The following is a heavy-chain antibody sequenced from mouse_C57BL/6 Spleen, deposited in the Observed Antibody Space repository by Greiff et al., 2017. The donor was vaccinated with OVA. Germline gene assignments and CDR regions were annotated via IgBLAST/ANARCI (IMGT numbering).Heavy chain of an antibody. J-gene: IGHJ1*03. CDR3: ARRGVYYYGSSWYFDV. D-gene: IGHD1-1*01. V-gene: IGHV5-17*01. CDR1: GFTFSDYG. Sequence: EVKLQESGGGLVKPGGSLKLSCAASGFTFSDYGMHWVRQAPEKGLEWVAYISSGSSTIYYADTVKGRFTISRANAQNTLFLQMTSLRYEDTAMYYCARRGVYYYGSSWYFDVWGTGTTVTVSS. CDR2: ISSGSSTI.